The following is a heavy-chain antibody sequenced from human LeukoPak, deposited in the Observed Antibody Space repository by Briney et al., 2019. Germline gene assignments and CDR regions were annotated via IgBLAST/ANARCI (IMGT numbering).Heavy chain of an antibody. Sequence: GGSLRLSCAASGFTFSSYSMNWVRQAPGKGLEWVSSISSSSSYIYYADSVKGRFTISRDNAKNSLYLQMNSLRAEDTAVYYCARDLEIAAAGGTAFDIWGQGTMVTVSS. CDR3: ARDLEIAAAGGTAFDI. D-gene: IGHD6-13*01. V-gene: IGHV3-21*01. CDR2: ISSSSSYI. J-gene: IGHJ3*02. CDR1: GFTFSSYS.